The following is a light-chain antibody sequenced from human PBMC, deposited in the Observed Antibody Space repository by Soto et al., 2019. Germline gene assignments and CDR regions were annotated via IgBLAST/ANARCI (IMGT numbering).Light chain of an antibody. Sequence: QMTQSPSTLAASAGDRVTITCRASENIKNWLAWYQHTPGKAPKVLISDASRLETGVPSRFSGSGSGTDFTLTISRLEPEDFAVYYCQQYGSSGTFGQGTKVDIK. CDR1: ENIKNW. V-gene: IGKV1-5*01. CDR3: QQYGSSGT. CDR2: DAS. J-gene: IGKJ1*01.